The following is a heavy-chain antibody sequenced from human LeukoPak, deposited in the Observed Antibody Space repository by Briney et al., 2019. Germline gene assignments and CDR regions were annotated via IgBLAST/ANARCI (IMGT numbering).Heavy chain of an antibody. Sequence: GGSLRLSCAASGFTFSDYYMSWIRQAPGKGLEWVSYISSSGSTIYYADSVKGRFAISRDNAKNSLYLQMNSLRAEDTAVYYCARGDIVATLGRAFDIWGQGTMVTVSS. CDR1: GFTFSDYY. V-gene: IGHV3-11*04. D-gene: IGHD5-12*01. CDR2: ISSSGSTI. J-gene: IGHJ3*02. CDR3: ARGDIVATLGRAFDI.